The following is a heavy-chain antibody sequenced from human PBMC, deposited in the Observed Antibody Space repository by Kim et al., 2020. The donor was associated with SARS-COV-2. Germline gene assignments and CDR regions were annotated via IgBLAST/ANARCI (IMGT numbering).Heavy chain of an antibody. CDR3: AKVGDYYFDY. D-gene: IGHD4-17*01. Sequence: GGSLRLSCAASGFTFSSYAMSWVRQAPGKGLEWVSAISGSGGSTYCPDSVKGRFTISRDNSKNTLYLQMDSLRVEDTAIYYCAKVGDYYFDYWGQGTLVT. V-gene: IGHV3-23*01. CDR1: GFTFSSYA. CDR2: ISGSGGST. J-gene: IGHJ4*02.